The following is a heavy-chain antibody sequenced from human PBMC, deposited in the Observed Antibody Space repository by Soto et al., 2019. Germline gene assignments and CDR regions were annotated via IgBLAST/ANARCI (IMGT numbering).Heavy chain of an antibody. Sequence: SETLSLTCTVSGGSISSYYWSWIRQPAGKGLEWIGRIYTSGSTNYNPSLKSRVTMSVGTSKNQFSLKLSSVTAADTAVYYCARDRRYCSGGSCYSSPYFDYWGQGTLVTAPQ. CDR1: GGSISSYY. V-gene: IGHV4-4*07. D-gene: IGHD2-15*01. CDR2: IYTSGST. J-gene: IGHJ4*02. CDR3: ARDRRYCSGGSCYSSPYFDY.